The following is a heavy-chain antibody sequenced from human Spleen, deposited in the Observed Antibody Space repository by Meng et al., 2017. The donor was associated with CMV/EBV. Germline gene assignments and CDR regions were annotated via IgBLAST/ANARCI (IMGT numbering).Heavy chain of an antibody. D-gene: IGHD3-10*01. CDR3: VGESSGNYLNYFDY. V-gene: IGHV3-23*01. CDR2: INWSGGST. CDR1: GFTFSSYE. J-gene: IGHJ4*02. Sequence: GGSLRLSCAASGFTFSSYEMNWVRQAPGKGLEWVSGINWSGGSTYYADSVKGRFTISRDNSRNTLSLHMNSLGADDTAVYYCVGESSGNYLNYFDYWGQGTLVTVSS.